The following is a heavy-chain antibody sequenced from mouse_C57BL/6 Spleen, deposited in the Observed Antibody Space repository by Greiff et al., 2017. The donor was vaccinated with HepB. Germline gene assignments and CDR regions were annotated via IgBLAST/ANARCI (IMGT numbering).Heavy chain of an antibody. D-gene: IGHD1-1*01. J-gene: IGHJ3*01. Sequence: VQRVESGAELVKPGASVKISCKASGYAFSSYWMNWVKQRPGKGLEWIGQIYPGDGDTNYNGKFKGKATLTADKSSSTAYMQLSSLTSEDSAVYFCAREEGLLLAYWGQGTLVTVSA. CDR1: GYAFSSYW. CDR3: AREEGLLLAY. V-gene: IGHV1-80*01. CDR2: IYPGDGDT.